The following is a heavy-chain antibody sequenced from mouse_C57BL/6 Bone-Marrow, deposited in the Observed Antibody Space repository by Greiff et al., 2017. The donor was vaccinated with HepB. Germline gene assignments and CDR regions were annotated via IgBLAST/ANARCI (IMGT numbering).Heavy chain of an antibody. V-gene: IGHV3-6*01. Sequence: EVQLQESGPGLVKPSQSLSLTCSVTGYSITSGYYWNWIRQFPGNKLEWMGYISYDGSNNYNPSLKNRISITRDTSKNQFFLKFNSVTTEDTATYYCARDDYVFDYWGQGTTLTVSS. CDR3: ARDDYVFDY. CDR1: GYSITSGYY. J-gene: IGHJ2*01. D-gene: IGHD2-4*01. CDR2: ISYDGSN.